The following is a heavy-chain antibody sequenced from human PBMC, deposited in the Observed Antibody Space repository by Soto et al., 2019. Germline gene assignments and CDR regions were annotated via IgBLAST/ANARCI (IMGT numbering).Heavy chain of an antibody. CDR2: INPSGGST. D-gene: IGHD6-19*01. V-gene: IGHV1-46*01. CDR3: ARDRKQWLLPHNYYFDY. J-gene: IGHJ4*02. CDR1: GYTFTSYY. Sequence: ASVKVSCKASGYTFTSYYMHWVRQATGQGLEWMGIINPSGGSTSYAQKFQGRVTMTRDTSTSTVYMELSSLRSEDTAVYYCARDRKQWLLPHNYYFDYWGQGTLVTVSS.